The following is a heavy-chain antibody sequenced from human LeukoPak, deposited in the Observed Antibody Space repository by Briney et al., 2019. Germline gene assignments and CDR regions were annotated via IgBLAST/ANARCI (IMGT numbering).Heavy chain of an antibody. CDR1: GVTFEDYA. CDR3: AKDLSHTPYYMDV. CDR2: ISWNSGSI. Sequence: PGGSLRLSCAASGVTFEDYAMHWVRQAPGKGLEWVSGISWNSGSIGYADSVKGRFTISRDNAKNSLYLQMNSLRAEDTALYYCAKDLSHTPYYMDVWGKGITVTVSS. J-gene: IGHJ6*03. V-gene: IGHV3-9*01.